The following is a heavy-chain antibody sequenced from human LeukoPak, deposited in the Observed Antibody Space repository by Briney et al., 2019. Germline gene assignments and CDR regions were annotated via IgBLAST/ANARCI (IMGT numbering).Heavy chain of an antibody. CDR1: GFSLSTSGVG. Sequence: ESGPTLVKPTQTLTLTCTFSGFSLSTSGVGVGWIRQPPGKALEWLALIYWDDDKRYRPSLKSRLTITKDTSNNQVVLTMTNMDPVDTATYYCAHLRNYCSGGTCYVSDYWGQGTLVTVSS. D-gene: IGHD2-15*01. V-gene: IGHV2-5*02. CDR3: AHLRNYCSGGTCYVSDY. J-gene: IGHJ4*02. CDR2: IYWDDDK.